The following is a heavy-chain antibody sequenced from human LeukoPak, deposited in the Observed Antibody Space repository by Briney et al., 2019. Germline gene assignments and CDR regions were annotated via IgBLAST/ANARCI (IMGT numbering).Heavy chain of an antibody. D-gene: IGHD6-19*01. CDR1: GGSISSYY. V-gene: IGHV4-59*12. CDR3: ARDVPYSSGWYNY. Sequence: SETLSLTCTVSGGSISSYYWSWIRQPPGKGLEWIGYIYYSGSTNYNPSLKSRVTISVDTSKNQFSLKLSSVTAADTAVYYCARDVPYSSGWYNYWGQGTLVTVSS. CDR2: IYYSGST. J-gene: IGHJ4*02.